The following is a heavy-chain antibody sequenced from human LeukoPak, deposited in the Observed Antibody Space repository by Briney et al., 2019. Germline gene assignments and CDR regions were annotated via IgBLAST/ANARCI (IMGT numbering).Heavy chain of an antibody. CDR3: ARDQRYSGYDYFKPFDY. CDR2: IYYSGST. Sequence: SETLSLTCTVSGYSISSGYYWGWIRQPPGKGLEWIGSIYYSGSTYYNPSLKSRVTISVDTSKNQFSLKLSSVTAADTAVYYCARDQRYSGYDYFKPFDYWGQGTLVTVSS. V-gene: IGHV4-38-2*02. CDR1: GYSISSGYY. D-gene: IGHD5-12*01. J-gene: IGHJ4*02.